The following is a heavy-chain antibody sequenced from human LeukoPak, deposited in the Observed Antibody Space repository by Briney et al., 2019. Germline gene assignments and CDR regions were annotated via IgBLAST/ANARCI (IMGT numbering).Heavy chain of an antibody. J-gene: IGHJ4*02. CDR2: VFYSGST. Sequence: KPSETLSLTCTVSGGSISNYYWSWIRQPPGKGLEWIGYVFYSGSTNFNSSLKSRVIMSVDTSKNQVSLKLSSVTTADTAVYYCARDIGYSGYLDYWGQGTLVTVSS. V-gene: IGHV4-59*01. CDR1: GGSISNYY. D-gene: IGHD2-15*01. CDR3: ARDIGYSGYLDY.